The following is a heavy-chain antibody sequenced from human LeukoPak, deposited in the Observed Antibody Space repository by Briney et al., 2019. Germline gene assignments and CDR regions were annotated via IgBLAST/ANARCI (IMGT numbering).Heavy chain of an antibody. CDR3: ARDYYDSSAGGY. CDR2: ISYDGSNK. D-gene: IGHD3-22*01. CDR1: GFTFSSYG. Sequence: GGSLRLSCAASGFTFSSYGMHWVRQAPGKGLEWVAVISYDGSNKYYADSVKGRFTISRDNSKNTLYLQMNSLRAEDTAVYYCARDYYDSSAGGYWGQGTLVTVSS. V-gene: IGHV3-30*03. J-gene: IGHJ4*02.